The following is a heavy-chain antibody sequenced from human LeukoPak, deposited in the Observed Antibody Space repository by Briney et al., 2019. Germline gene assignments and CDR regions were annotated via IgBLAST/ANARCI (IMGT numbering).Heavy chain of an antibody. D-gene: IGHD3-22*01. Sequence: SSETLSLTCTVSGGSISSYYWSWIRQPAGKGLEWIGRIYTSGSTNYNPSLKSRVTMSVDTSKNQFSLKLSSVTAADTAVYYCARARHDSSGYYYWYFDLWGRGTLVTVSS. CDR2: IYTSGST. V-gene: IGHV4-4*07. J-gene: IGHJ2*01. CDR3: ARARHDSSGYYYWYFDL. CDR1: GGSISSYY.